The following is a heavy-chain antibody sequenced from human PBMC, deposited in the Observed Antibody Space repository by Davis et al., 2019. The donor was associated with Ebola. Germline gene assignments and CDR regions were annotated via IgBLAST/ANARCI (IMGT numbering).Heavy chain of an antibody. Sequence: SETLSLTCAVSGGSISSNNWWSWVRQPPGKGLEWIGEIYHSGSTNYNPSLESRVTISVDTSKNEFSLRLSSVTAADTAVYYCARREVGGIAVFDYWGQGTLVTVSS. CDR1: GGSISSNNW. CDR2: IYHSGST. J-gene: IGHJ4*02. V-gene: IGHV4-4*02. D-gene: IGHD6-19*01. CDR3: ARREVGGIAVFDY.